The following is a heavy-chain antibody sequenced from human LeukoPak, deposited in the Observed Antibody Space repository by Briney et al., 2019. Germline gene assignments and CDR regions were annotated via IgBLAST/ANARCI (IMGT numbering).Heavy chain of an antibody. CDR1: GFTFSSYW. Sequence: GGSLRLSCAASGFTFSSYWMSWVRQAPGKGLEWVSAISGSGGSTYYADSVKGRFTISRDNSKNTLYLQMNSLRAEDTAVYYCAKNHALLWFGEETGYWGQGTLVTVSS. CDR2: ISGSGGST. D-gene: IGHD3-10*01. V-gene: IGHV3-23*01. J-gene: IGHJ4*02. CDR3: AKNHALLWFGEETGY.